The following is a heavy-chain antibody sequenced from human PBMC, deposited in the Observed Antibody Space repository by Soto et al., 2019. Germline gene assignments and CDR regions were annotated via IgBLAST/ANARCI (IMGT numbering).Heavy chain of an antibody. CDR1: GYTLTDLS. J-gene: IGHJ4*02. V-gene: IGHV1-24*01. CDR3: ATVDPTRFEIFDY. Sequence: ASVKVSCKVSGYTLTDLSMHWVRQAPGKGLEWMGGFDPEDGETIYAQKFQGRVTMTEDTSTDTAYMELSSLRSEDTAVYYCATVDPTRFEIFDYWGQGTLVTVSS. CDR2: FDPEDGET. D-gene: IGHD3-10*02.